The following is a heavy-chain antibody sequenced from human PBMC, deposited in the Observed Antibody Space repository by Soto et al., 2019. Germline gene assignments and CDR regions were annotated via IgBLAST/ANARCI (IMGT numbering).Heavy chain of an antibody. CDR2: ISGSGGST. CDR3: AKDLGYCSGGSCYSDYYYYGMDV. J-gene: IGHJ6*02. D-gene: IGHD2-15*01. Sequence: PGGSLRLSCAASGFTFSSYAMSWVRQAPGKGLEWVSAISGSGGSTYYADSVKGRFTISRDNSKNTLYLQMNSLRAEDTAVYYCAKDLGYCSGGSCYSDYYYYGMDVWGQGTTVTVSS. CDR1: GFTFSSYA. V-gene: IGHV3-23*01.